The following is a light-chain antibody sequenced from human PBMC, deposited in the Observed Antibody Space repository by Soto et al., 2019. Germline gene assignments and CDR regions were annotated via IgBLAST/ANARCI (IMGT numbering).Light chain of an antibody. CDR2: EVT. CDR1: SNDIGAYNY. Sequence: QSALTQPASVSGSPGQSITISYTGSSNDIGAYNYVSWYQQYPGKVPTLLIYEVTFRPSGVSNRFSGSKSGNTASLTISGLQTEDEADYYCGSYASATLIFGGGTKVTVL. V-gene: IGLV2-14*01. CDR3: GSYASATLI. J-gene: IGLJ2*01.